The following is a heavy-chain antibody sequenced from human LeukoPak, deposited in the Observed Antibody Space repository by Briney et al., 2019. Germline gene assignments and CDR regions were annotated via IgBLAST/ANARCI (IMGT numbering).Heavy chain of an antibody. Sequence: PGGSLRLSCSASGFTFSNYGMHWIRQAPGKGLEYVSAINSNGGSTYYADSVKGRFTISGDNSKNTLYLQMSSLRAEDTAVYYCVKVGGSGWYGDYWGQGTLVTVSS. CDR1: GFTFSNYG. V-gene: IGHV3-64D*06. CDR2: INSNGGST. J-gene: IGHJ4*02. CDR3: VKVGGSGWYGDY. D-gene: IGHD6-19*01.